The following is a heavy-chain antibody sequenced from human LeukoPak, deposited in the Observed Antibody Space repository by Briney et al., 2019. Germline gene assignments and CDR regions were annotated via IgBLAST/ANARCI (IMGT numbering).Heavy chain of an antibody. V-gene: IGHV3-7*01. J-gene: IGHJ4*02. CDR3: ARDVNGGYFDY. CDR2: INQDGSEK. Sequence: GGSLRLSCAASGITLRSYWMTWVRQAPGKGLEWVANINQDGSEKNNVESVRGRFTISRDNAKNSLFLQMNSLRDEDTAVYYCARDVNGGYFDYWGQGTLVTVSS. CDR1: GITLRSYW. D-gene: IGHD4-23*01.